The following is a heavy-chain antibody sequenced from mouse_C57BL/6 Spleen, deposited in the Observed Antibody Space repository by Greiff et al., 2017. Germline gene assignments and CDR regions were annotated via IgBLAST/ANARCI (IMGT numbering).Heavy chain of an antibody. V-gene: IGHV1-50*01. CDR2: IDPSDSYT. D-gene: IGHD1-1*01. CDR3: ASRYYYGSSYRYFDV. Sequence: VQLQQPGAELVKPGASVKLSCKASGYTFTSYWMQWVKQRPGQGLEWIGEIDPSDSYTNYNQKFKGKATLTVDTSSSTAYMQLSSLTSEDSAVYYCASRYYYGSSYRYFDVWGTGTTVTVSS. CDR1: GYTFTSYW. J-gene: IGHJ1*03.